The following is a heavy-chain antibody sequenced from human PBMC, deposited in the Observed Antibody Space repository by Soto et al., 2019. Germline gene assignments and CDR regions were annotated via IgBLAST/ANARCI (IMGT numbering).Heavy chain of an antibody. V-gene: IGHV3-23*01. CDR3: ARGSISTVVYYYNGMAV. CDR1: GLSFNTYA. Sequence: EVQLLESGGALVQPGGSLRLSCATSGLSFNTYAMTWVRQAPGKGLEWVSAISGGGDRTYYAESVKGRFTISRDTSKKTVYLQMNSLRADDTAVYYCARGSISTVVYYYNGMAVWGQGTTVTVSS. CDR2: ISGGGDRT. J-gene: IGHJ6*02. D-gene: IGHD4-17*01.